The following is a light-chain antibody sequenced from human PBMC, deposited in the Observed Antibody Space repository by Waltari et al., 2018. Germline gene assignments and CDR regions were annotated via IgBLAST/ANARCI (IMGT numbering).Light chain of an antibody. Sequence: EIMLTQSPGTLSLSPGERATLSCRASQSISKYLAWYQQKPGQAPRLLIYDAASRATGIPDRFSGSGSGTDFSLTISGLEPEDSAVYYCQKYGTLPATFGQGTKVEIK. CDR1: QSISKY. J-gene: IGKJ1*01. CDR3: QKYGTLPAT. V-gene: IGKV3-20*01. CDR2: DAA.